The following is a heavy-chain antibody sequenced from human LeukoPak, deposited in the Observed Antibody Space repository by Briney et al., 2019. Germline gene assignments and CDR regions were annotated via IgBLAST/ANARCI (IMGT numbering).Heavy chain of an antibody. J-gene: IGHJ4*02. Sequence: PSETLSLTCAVYGGSFSGYYWSWIRQPPGKGLEWIGEINHSGSTNYNPSLKSRVTISEGTSKKQSSLKLSSVAAADTAVFYCARRRTYDFWRDYYYYFHYWRQGTMVTVSP. CDR2: INHSGST. CDR3: ARRRTYDFWRDYYYYFHY. CDR1: GGSFSGYY. V-gene: IGHV4-34*01. D-gene: IGHD3-3*01.